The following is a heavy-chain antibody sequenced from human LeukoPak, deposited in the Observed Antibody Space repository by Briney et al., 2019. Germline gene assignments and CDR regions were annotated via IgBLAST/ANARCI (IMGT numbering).Heavy chain of an antibody. V-gene: IGHV4-59*01. J-gene: IGHJ4*02. D-gene: IGHD2/OR15-2a*01. CDR3: ARKSPAGYFNFDY. CDR1: GGSISTYY. CDR2: IYNTGTT. Sequence: PSETLSLTCSVSGGSISTYYRNWIRQPPGKGLEWIGYIYNTGTTNYNPSLKSRVTISVDTSKNQFSLNLRSVNAADTAVYYCARKSPAGYFNFDYWGQGTLVAIS.